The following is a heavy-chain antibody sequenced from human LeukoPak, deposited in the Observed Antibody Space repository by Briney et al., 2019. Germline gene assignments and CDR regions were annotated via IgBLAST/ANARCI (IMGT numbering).Heavy chain of an antibody. CDR1: GGSISGFH. V-gene: IGHV4-59*01. Sequence: RPSETLSLTCNVSGGSISGFHWSWIRQSPGKGLEWIGHISTTGSTYYIASLRSRVLISKDESKNQLSLRLSSVTAADTAVYYCARRGWSGPSSWFDPWGQGTLVTVSS. CDR2: ISTTGST. J-gene: IGHJ5*02. D-gene: IGHD6-25*01. CDR3: ARRGWSGPSSWFDP.